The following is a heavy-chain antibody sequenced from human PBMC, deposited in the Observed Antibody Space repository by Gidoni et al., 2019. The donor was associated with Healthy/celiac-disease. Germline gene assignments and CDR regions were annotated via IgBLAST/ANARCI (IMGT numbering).Heavy chain of an antibody. Sequence: EVQLVASGGGLVKPGGSLRLSCAASGFTFSSYSMNGVRQAPGKGLEWVSPISSSRSYIYYADSVKDRFTISRDNAKNSLYLQMNSLRAEDTAVYYCARVPKSSGWGIDYWGQGTLVTVSS. CDR2: ISSSRSYI. CDR1: GFTFSSYS. V-gene: IGHV3-21*01. J-gene: IGHJ4*02. CDR3: ARVPKSSGWGIDY. D-gene: IGHD6-19*01.